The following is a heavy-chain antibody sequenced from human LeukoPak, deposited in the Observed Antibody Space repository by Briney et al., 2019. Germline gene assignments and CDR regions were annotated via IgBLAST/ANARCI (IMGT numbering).Heavy chain of an antibody. V-gene: IGHV3-30*03. J-gene: IGHJ4*02. Sequence: GGSLRLSCAASGFTFSSYGMHWVRQAPGEGLEWVAVISYDGSNKYYADSVKGRFTISRDNSKNTLYLQMNSLRAEDTAVYYCAREMGYYDSSGYYSAFLDYWGQGTLVTVSS. D-gene: IGHD3-22*01. CDR1: GFTFSSYG. CDR2: ISYDGSNK. CDR3: AREMGYYDSSGYYSAFLDY.